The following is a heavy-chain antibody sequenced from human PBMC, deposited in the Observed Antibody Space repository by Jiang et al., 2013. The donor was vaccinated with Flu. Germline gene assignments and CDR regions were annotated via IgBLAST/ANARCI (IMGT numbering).Heavy chain of an antibody. CDR2: IYYSGST. V-gene: IGHV4-59*01. J-gene: IGHJ5*02. Sequence: IGYIYYSGSTNYNPSLKSRVTISVDTSKNQFSLKLSSVTAADTAVYYCARMGCSGGSCYHPWGQGTLVTVSS. D-gene: IGHD2-15*01. CDR3: ARMGCSGGSCYHP.